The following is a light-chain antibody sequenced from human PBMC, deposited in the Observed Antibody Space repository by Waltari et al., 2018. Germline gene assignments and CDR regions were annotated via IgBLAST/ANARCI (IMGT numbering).Light chain of an antibody. J-gene: IGLJ1*01. CDR3: ASYTTSDTIV. CDR2: EVS. V-gene: IGLV2-14*01. Sequence: QSALTQPASLSGSPGQSITISCTGTSRDVGNYNYVSWYQHHPGKVPKVIIYEVSNRPAVISSRLSGSKSGNTASLTISGLQADDEADYYCASYTTSDTIVFGTGTGVTVL. CDR1: SRDVGNYNY.